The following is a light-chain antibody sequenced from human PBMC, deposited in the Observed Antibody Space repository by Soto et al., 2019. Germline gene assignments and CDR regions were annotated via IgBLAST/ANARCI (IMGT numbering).Light chain of an antibody. CDR2: TAA. J-gene: IGKJ4*01. CDR1: QGISSL. V-gene: IGKV1-12*01. Sequence: DIQMTQSPSSVSASVGDRVTITCRASQGISSLFAWYQQKPGKAPNLLIHTAASLQSGVPSRFSGSGSGTDFTLTISSLQPEDFATYYCQQANSFPLTFGGGTKVEIK. CDR3: QQANSFPLT.